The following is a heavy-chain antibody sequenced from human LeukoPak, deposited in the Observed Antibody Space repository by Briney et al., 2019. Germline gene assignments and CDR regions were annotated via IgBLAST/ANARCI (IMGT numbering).Heavy chain of an antibody. D-gene: IGHD2-8*02. CDR1: GLTFSNSA. J-gene: IGHJ4*02. CDR3: AKSHVSTATGAGRYFDY. V-gene: IGHV3-23*01. CDR2: ISVGSDVI. Sequence: GGSLRLSCAVSGLTFSNSAMSWVRQAPGKGLEWVSAISVGSDVIYYADSVKGRFAISRDNSKHTVYLQMDSLRAEDTAVYYCAKSHVSTATGAGRYFDYWGQGTLVTVSS.